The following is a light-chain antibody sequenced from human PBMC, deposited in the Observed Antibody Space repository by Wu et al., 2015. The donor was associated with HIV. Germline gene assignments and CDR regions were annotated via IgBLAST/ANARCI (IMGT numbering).Light chain of an antibody. V-gene: IGKV3D-15*01. CDR1: QSVSDN. J-gene: IGKJ1*01. CDR3: HQYNDWPRT. CDR2: GAS. Sequence: EIVLTQSPGTLSLSPGERATLSCRASQSVSDNLAWYQQKPGQSPRLLIYGASTRATDIPARFSGSGSGTEFTLTISSLQSEDFAVYYCHQYNDWPRTFGQGTKVEIK.